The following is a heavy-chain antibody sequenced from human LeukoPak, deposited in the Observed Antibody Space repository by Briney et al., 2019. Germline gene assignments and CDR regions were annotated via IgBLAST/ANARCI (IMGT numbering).Heavy chain of an antibody. CDR2: TYPRSKWYK. J-gene: IGHJ4*02. CDR1: GDSLSSKRAA. CDR3: ARARTDCSAPGCYEGFFDF. D-gene: IGHD2-15*01. V-gene: IGHV6-1*01. Sequence: SRTLSLTCAISGDSLSSKRAAWNWPRQSPSRGREWLGSTYPRSKWYKDYAVYGQSRIIHNPYTSQNQFSLQLDSVTPEGSAFYYCARARTDCSAPGCYEGFFDFWGQGTLVTVSS.